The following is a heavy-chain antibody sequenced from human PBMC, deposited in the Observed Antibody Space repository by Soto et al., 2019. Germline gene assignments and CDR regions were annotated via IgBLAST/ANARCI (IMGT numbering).Heavy chain of an antibody. V-gene: IGHV4-31*03. CDR2: IYYSGST. D-gene: IGHD3-3*01. J-gene: IGHJ2*01. Sequence: PSETLSLTCTVSGGSISSGGYYWSWIRQHPGKGLEWIGYIYYSGSTYYNPSLKSRVTISVDTSKNQFSLKLSSVTAADTAVYYCARDVNDFWTRDWYFDLWGRGTLVTVSS. CDR1: GGSISSGGYY. CDR3: ARDVNDFWTRDWYFDL.